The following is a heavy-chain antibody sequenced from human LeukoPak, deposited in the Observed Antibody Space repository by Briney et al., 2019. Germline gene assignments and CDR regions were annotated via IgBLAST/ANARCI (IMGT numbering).Heavy chain of an antibody. CDR1: GYIFTGYY. CDR3: TRQEVSSYYFDY. V-gene: IGHV1-2*02. Sequence: ASVKVSCKASGYIFTGYYMHWVRQAPGQGLEWMGWINPNSGGTNYAQKFQGRVTMTRDTSISTAYMELSRLKSDDTAVYYSTRQEVSSYYFDYWGQGTLVTVSS. J-gene: IGHJ4*02. CDR2: INPNSGGT. D-gene: IGHD6-6*01.